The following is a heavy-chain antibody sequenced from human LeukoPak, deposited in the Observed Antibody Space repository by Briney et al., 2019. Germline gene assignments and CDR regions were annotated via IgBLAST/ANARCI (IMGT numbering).Heavy chain of an antibody. CDR3: APATMTFDY. Sequence: ASVKVSCKASGYTFTSYGISWVRPAPGQGLEWMGWISTYNGDTTYAQRFQDRVTMTRETSISTAYMELSGLTSDDTAVYYCAPATMTFDYWGQGTLVTVSS. CDR2: ISTYNGDT. D-gene: IGHD2-21*02. V-gene: IGHV1-18*01. J-gene: IGHJ4*02. CDR1: GYTFTSYG.